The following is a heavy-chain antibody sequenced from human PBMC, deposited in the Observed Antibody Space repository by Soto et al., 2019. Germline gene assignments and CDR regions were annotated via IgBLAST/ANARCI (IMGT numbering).Heavy chain of an antibody. CDR2: INHSGST. CDR1: GGSFSGYY. CDR3: ARDATHGPLNWFAP. J-gene: IGHJ5*02. D-gene: IGHD2-15*01. Sequence: SETLSLTCAVYGGSFSGYYWSWIRQPPWKGLEWIGEINHSGSTNYNPSLKSRVTISVDTSKNQFSLKLSSVTAADTAVYYCARDATHGPLNWFAPWGQGTLVTVSS. V-gene: IGHV4-34*01.